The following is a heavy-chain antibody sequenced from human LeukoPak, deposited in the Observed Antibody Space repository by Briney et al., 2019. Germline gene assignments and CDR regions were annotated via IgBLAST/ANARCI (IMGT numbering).Heavy chain of an antibody. CDR2: VYPGDSDT. J-gene: IGHJ4*02. CDR3: VRHGLGSSWFGFDY. Sequence: GESLRISCKGSEYSFTSYWIGWVRQMPGKGLEWMAIVYPGDSDTRYSPSFQGQVTISADKSISTAYLQWSSLKASDSAMYYCVRHGLGSSWFGFDYWGQGTLVTVSS. D-gene: IGHD6-13*01. V-gene: IGHV5-51*01. CDR1: EYSFTSYW.